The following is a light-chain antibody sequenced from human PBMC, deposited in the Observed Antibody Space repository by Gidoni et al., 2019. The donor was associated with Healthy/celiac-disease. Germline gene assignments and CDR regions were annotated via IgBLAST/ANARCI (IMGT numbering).Light chain of an antibody. V-gene: IGLV1-47*01. CDR1: SSNIGSNY. CDR2: RNN. Sequence: QSGLTQQPSASGTPGQRVTISCSGSSSNIGSNYVYWYPQLPGTAPKLLIYRNNQRPSGVPDRFSGSKSGTSASLAISGLRSEDEADYYCAAWDDSLSGRVFGGGTKLTVL. J-gene: IGLJ3*02. CDR3: AAWDDSLSGRV.